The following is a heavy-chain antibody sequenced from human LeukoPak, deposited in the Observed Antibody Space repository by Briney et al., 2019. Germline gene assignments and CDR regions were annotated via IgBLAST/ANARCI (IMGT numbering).Heavy chain of an antibody. D-gene: IGHD6-13*01. V-gene: IGHV1-69*06. CDR1: GATFSSYA. J-gene: IGHJ6*03. CDR2: IIRIFGSA. CDR3: ARDSRVSSSWYGVGDYYYMDV. Sequence: GSSVKLSCKASGATFSSYAISWVRHAPGQGLEWMGEIIRIFGSANYAQKFQGRVTITADKSTSTAYMELSSLRSEYTAVYYCARDSRVSSSWYGVGDYYYMDVWGKGTTVTVSS.